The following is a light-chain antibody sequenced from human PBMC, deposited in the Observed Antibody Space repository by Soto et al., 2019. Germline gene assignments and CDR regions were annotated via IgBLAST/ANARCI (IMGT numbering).Light chain of an antibody. J-gene: IGLJ1*01. Sequence: QSALTQPASVSGSPGQSITISCTGTSSDVGGYNYVSWYQQHPGKAPKLMIYEVSNRTSGVSNRFSGSKSGNTASLTISGLQAEDEADYYCSSYTSSSILYVFGTGTKVTVL. V-gene: IGLV2-14*01. CDR2: EVS. CDR3: SSYTSSSILYV. CDR1: SSDVGGYNY.